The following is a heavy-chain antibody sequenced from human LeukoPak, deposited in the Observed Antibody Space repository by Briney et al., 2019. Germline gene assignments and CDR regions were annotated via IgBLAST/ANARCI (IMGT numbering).Heavy chain of an antibody. V-gene: IGHV3-21*01. CDR3: ARGSGLSIAVAGRLDY. Sequence: GGSLRLSCAVSGFTFSSYSMNWVRQAPGKGLEWVSSISSSSSYIYYADSVKGRFTISTDNAKNSLYLQMNSLRAEDTAVYYCARGSGLSIAVAGRLDYWGQGTLVTVSS. CDR2: ISSSSSYI. CDR1: GFTFSSYS. J-gene: IGHJ4*02. D-gene: IGHD6-19*01.